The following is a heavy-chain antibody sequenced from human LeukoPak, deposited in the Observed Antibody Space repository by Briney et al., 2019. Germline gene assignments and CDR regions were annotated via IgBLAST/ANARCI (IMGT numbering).Heavy chain of an antibody. Sequence: GGSLRLSCAASGFTVSSSYMSWVRQALGKGLEWVSVIYSGGSTYYADSVKGRFTISRNNAKNSLHLQMSSLRAEDTAVYYCARDVSFDYWGQGTLVTVSS. CDR1: GFTVSSSY. CDR3: ARDVSFDY. CDR2: IYSGGST. V-gene: IGHV3-66*01. D-gene: IGHD5/OR15-5a*01. J-gene: IGHJ4*02.